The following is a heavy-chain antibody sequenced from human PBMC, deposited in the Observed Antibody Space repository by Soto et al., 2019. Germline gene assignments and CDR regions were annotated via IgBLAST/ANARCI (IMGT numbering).Heavy chain of an antibody. CDR1: SGSVSTGGYS. Sequence: TLSLACAVSSGSVSTGGYSWSWIRRPLGKGLEGIGYIYHSGSTYHNPSLKSRVTISVDRSKNQFSLKLSSVTAADTAVYYCARGREMVLLDYWGQGTLVTVS. V-gene: IGHV4-30-2*01. J-gene: IGHJ4*02. CDR3: ARGREMVLLDY. D-gene: IGHD2-8*01. CDR2: IYHSGST.